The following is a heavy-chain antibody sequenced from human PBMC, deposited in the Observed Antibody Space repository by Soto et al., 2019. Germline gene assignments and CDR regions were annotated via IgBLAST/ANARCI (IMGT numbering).Heavy chain of an antibody. Sequence: QVQLQESGPGLVKPSETLSLTCTVSGGSISSYYWSWIRQPPGKGLEWIGYIYYSGSTNYNPSLTGRVTISVDTSKNQFSLKPSSVTAADTAVYYCARNGAGVRGYYYGSGSSGHDAFDIWGQGTMVTVSS. CDR2: IYYSGST. CDR3: ARNGAGVRGYYYGSGSSGHDAFDI. CDR1: GGSISSYY. D-gene: IGHD3-10*01. J-gene: IGHJ3*02. V-gene: IGHV4-59*01.